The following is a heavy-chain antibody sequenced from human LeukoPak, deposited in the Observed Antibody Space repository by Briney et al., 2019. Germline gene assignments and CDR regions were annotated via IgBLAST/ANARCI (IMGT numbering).Heavy chain of an antibody. V-gene: IGHV3-30*18. Sequence: GGSLRLSCVASGFTFSNYGMHWVRQAPGKGLEWVAVISYHGSNEYYADSVKGRFTISRDNSKNTLYLQMNSLRAEDTAVYYCAKAPPKEHDFWSGYYNYMDVWGKGTTVTVSS. D-gene: IGHD3-3*01. CDR2: ISYHGSNE. CDR3: AKAPPKEHDFWSGYYNYMDV. CDR1: GFTFSNYG. J-gene: IGHJ6*03.